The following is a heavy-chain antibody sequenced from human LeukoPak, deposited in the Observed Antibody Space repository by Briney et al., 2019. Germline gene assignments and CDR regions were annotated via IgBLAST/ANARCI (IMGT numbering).Heavy chain of an antibody. D-gene: IGHD3-10*01. CDR3: TRIPNYYYGSGSDLGY. Sequence: PGGSLRLSCAASGFTFSGSAMHWVRQASGKGLEWVGRNRSKANSYATAYAASVKGRFTISRDDSKNTAYLQMNSLKTEDTAVYYCTRIPNYYYGSGSDLGYWGQGTLVTVSS. J-gene: IGHJ4*02. CDR1: GFTFSGSA. CDR2: NRSKANSYAT. V-gene: IGHV3-73*01.